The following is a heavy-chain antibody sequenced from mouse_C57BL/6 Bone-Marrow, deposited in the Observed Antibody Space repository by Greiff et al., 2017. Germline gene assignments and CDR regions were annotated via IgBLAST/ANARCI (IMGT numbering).Heavy chain of an antibody. D-gene: IGHD1-1*01. V-gene: IGHV14-4*01. CDR2: IDPENGDT. Sequence: VQLKQSGAELVRPGASVKLSCTASGFNIKDDYMHWVKQRPEQGLEWIGWIDPENGDTEYASKFQGKATITADTSSNTAYLQLSSLTSEDTAVYYCTTVITTVPYFDYWGQGTTLTVSS. CDR3: TTVITTVPYFDY. J-gene: IGHJ2*01. CDR1: GFNIKDDY.